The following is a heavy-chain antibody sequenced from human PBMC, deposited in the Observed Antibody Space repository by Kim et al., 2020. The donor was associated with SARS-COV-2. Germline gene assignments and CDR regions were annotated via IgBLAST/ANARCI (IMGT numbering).Heavy chain of an antibody. CDR1: GFTFSSYW. V-gene: IGHV3-74*01. D-gene: IGHD3-10*01. Sequence: GGSLRLSCAASGFTFSSYWMHWVRQAPGKGLVWVSRTNNDGSNIGYADSVKGRFTISRDNAKNTLYLQMNSLRTEDTAVYYCASAPGFWYGSGSKIDHWGQGTRVTVSS. CDR2: TNNDGSNI. J-gene: IGHJ4*02. CDR3: ASAPGFWYGSGSKIDH.